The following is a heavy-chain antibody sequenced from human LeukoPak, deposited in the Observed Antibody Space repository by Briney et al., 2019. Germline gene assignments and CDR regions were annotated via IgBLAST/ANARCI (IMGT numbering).Heavy chain of an antibody. Sequence: PSETLSLTCTVSGGSIGTYYWRWIRQPPGKGLEWIGYIYYSGSTNYNPALQSRVTSSVDTSKNQVSLKLTSVTAADTAVYYCAREFPHLDVWGKGTTVTVSS. V-gene: IGHV4-59*01. CDR1: GGSIGTYY. CDR2: IYYSGST. J-gene: IGHJ6*04. CDR3: AREFPHLDV.